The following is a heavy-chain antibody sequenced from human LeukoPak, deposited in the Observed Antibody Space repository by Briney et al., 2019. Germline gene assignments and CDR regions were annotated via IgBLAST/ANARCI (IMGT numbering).Heavy chain of an antibody. CDR1: GYSFTSYW. CDR2: IYPGDSDI. D-gene: IGHD3-22*01. J-gene: IGHJ4*02. Sequence: GESLKISCEGSGYSFTSYWIGWVRQMPGKGLEWMGIIYPGDSDIRYSPSFQGQVTISADKSISTASLQWSSLKASDTAMYYCVRTYDRSGHYYPDYWGQGTLVTVSS. V-gene: IGHV5-51*06. CDR3: VRTYDRSGHYYPDY.